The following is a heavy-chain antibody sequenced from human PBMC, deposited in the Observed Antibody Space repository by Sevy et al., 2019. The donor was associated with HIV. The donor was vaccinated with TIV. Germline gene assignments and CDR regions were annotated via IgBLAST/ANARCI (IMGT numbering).Heavy chain of an antibody. CDR1: GYMFIAYF. CDR2: INPNSGDT. V-gene: IGHV1-2*06. CDR3: ARVVYYDSTCYYFDY. D-gene: IGHD3-22*01. Sequence: ASVKVSCKASGYMFIAYFIHWVRQAPGQGLEWMGRINPNSGDTNSAQKFQGRVTMTRDTSINTVYMELSRLRSDDTAVYSFARVVYYDSTCYYFDYWGQGTLVTVSS. J-gene: IGHJ4*02.